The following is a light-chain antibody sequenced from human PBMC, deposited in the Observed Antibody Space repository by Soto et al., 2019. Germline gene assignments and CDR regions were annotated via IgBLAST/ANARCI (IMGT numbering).Light chain of an antibody. CDR1: SSVIGGYNY. V-gene: IGLV2-14*01. Sequence: QSVLTQPASVSGSPGQSITISCTGTSSVIGGYNYVSWYQQHPGKAPELMIYDVSNRPSGVSNRFSGSKSGNTASLTISGLQAEDEADYYCSSYTSSSTRVFGTGTKLTVL. J-gene: IGLJ1*01. CDR2: DVS. CDR3: SSYTSSSTRV.